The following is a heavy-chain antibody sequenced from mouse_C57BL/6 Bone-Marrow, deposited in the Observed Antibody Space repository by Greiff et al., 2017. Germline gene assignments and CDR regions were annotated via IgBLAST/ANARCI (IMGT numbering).Heavy chain of an antibody. CDR3: AKDDYDLAWFAD. D-gene: IGHD2-4*01. J-gene: IGHJ3*01. CDR2: IYPGSGST. Sequence: VQLQQPGAELVKPGASVKMSCKASGYTFTSYWITWVKQRPGQGLEWIGDIYPGSGSTNYNEKFKSKATLTVDTSSSTAYMQLSSLTSEDSAVXYCAKDDYDLAWFADWGKGTLVTVSA. CDR1: GYTFTSYW. V-gene: IGHV1-55*01.